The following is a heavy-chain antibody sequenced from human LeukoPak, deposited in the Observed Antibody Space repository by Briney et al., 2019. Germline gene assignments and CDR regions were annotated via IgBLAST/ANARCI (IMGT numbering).Heavy chain of an antibody. J-gene: IGHJ4*02. V-gene: IGHV3-74*01. D-gene: IGHD5-18*01. CDR1: GFTFISYW. Sequence: QPGGSLRLSCAASGFTFISYWMHSVRHVPGQGLPRVSRINGYGSSTDFADSVKGRFTISRDNAKNTLYLQMNSLRAEDTAVYYCARDAPGNTALDYWGQGTLVTVSS. CDR3: ARDAPGNTALDY. CDR2: INGYGSST.